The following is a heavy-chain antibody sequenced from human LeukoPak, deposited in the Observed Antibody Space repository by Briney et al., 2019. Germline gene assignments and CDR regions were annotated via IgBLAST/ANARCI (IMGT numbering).Heavy chain of an antibody. V-gene: IGHV4-59*08. D-gene: IGHD5-18*01. CDR2: IYYSGST. CDR3: AGTPGYSYGWSDY. J-gene: IGHJ4*02. CDR1: GGSISSYY. Sequence: SETLSLTCTVSGGSISSYYWSWIRQPPGKGLEWIGYIYYSGSTNYNPSLKSRVTISIDTSKSQFSLRLSSVTAADTAVYYCAGTPGYSYGWSDYWGQGTLVTVSS.